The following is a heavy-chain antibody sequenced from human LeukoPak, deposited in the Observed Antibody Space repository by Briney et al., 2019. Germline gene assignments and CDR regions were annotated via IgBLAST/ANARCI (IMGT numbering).Heavy chain of an antibody. CDR1: GFTFSSYN. CDR2: ISSSSNTI. D-gene: IGHD2-21*01. CDR3: ATCGGDCCGPTDY. J-gene: IGHJ4*02. V-gene: IGHV3-48*01. Sequence: GGSLRLSCAASGFTFSSYNMNWVRQAPGKGLEWVSYISSSSNTIYYADSVKGRFTISRDNAKNSLYLQMNSLRAEDMAVYYCATCGGDCCGPTDYWGQGTLVTVSS.